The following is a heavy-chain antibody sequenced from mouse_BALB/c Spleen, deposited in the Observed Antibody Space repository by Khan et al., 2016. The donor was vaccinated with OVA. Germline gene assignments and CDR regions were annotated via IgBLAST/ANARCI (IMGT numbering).Heavy chain of an antibody. J-gene: IGHJ1*01. Sequence: EVQLVESGGGLVNPGGSLKLSCAASGFSFSSYTMSWVRQTPEKRLEWVATISSGSTYTYYPDSVKGRFTITRDNAKNTLYLQMSSLKSGDTAMYYCTRDGNYAHWYFDVWGAGTTVTVSS. CDR2: ISSGSTYT. CDR1: GFSFSSYT. V-gene: IGHV5-6-4*01. D-gene: IGHD2-1*01. CDR3: TRDGNYAHWYFDV.